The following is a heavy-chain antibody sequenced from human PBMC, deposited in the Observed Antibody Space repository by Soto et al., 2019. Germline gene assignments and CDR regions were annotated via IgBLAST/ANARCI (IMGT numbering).Heavy chain of an antibody. CDR1: GFTCSRDW. CDR3: ERGDTPMITGMDSFDI. Sequence: PGGSLILSCAASGFTCSRDWMNWVRQAPGKGLEWVANIKQDGTEKNYVDSVKGRFTISRDSARNSLYLQMDSLRAEDTAVYFCERGDTPMITGMDSFDIWGQGTMVTVSS. D-gene: IGHD5-18*01. CDR2: IKQDGTEK. J-gene: IGHJ3*02. V-gene: IGHV3-7*01.